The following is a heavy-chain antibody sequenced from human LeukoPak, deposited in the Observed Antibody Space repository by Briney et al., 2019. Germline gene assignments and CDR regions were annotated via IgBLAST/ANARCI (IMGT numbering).Heavy chain of an antibody. CDR2: INPNSGGT. J-gene: IGHJ2*01. D-gene: IGHD6-19*01. CDR1: GYTFTGYY. V-gene: IGHV1-2*02. Sequence: ASVKVSCKASGYTFTGYYMHWVRQAPGQGLEWMGWINPNSGGTNYAQKFQGRVTMTRDTSISTAYMELSRLRSDDTAVYYCARDHGYSSGWAYWYFDLWGRGTLVTVFS. CDR3: ARDHGYSSGWAYWYFDL.